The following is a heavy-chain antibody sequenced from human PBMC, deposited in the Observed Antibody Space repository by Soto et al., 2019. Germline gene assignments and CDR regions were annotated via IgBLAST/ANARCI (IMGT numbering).Heavy chain of an antibody. Sequence: SETLSLTCTVSGGSISSYYWSWIRQPPGKGLEWIGYIYYSGSTNYNPSLKSRVTISVDTSKNQFSLKLSSVTAADTAVYYCARDRGDCWGQGTLVTVSS. CDR3: ARDRGDC. V-gene: IGHV4-59*01. CDR2: IYYSGST. CDR1: GGSISSYY. J-gene: IGHJ4*02.